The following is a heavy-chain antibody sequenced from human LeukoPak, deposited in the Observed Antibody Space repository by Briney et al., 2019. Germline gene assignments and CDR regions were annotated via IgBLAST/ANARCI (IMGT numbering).Heavy chain of an antibody. CDR3: AKDLSGSYAFDY. CDR1: GFTFSSYG. Sequence: GRSLRLSCAASGFTFSSYGMHWVRQAPGKGLEWEAVISYDGSNKYYADSVKGRFTISRDNSKNTLYLQMNSLRAEDTAVYYCAKDLSGSYAFDYWGQGTLVTVSS. V-gene: IGHV3-30*18. D-gene: IGHD1-26*01. J-gene: IGHJ4*02. CDR2: ISYDGSNK.